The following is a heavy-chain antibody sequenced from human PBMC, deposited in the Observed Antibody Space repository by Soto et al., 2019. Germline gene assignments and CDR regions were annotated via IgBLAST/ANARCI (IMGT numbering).Heavy chain of an antibody. CDR3: AKGVRTIFGVVIMGQFDY. D-gene: IGHD3-3*01. J-gene: IGHJ4*02. CDR2: ISGSGGST. CDR1: GFTFSSYA. Sequence: GGSLRLSCAAPGFTFSSYAMSWVRQAPGKGLEWVSAISGSGGSTYYADSVKGRFTISRDNSKNTLYLQMNSLRAEDTAVYYCAKGVRTIFGVVIMGQFDYWGQGTLVTVSS. V-gene: IGHV3-23*01.